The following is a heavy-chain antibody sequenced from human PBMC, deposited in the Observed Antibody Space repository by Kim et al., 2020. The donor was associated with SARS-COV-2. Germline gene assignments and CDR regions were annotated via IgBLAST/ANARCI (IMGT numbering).Heavy chain of an antibody. CDR3: ATVQKYYYDSSGYHHDAFDI. D-gene: IGHD3-22*01. J-gene: IGHJ3*02. V-gene: IGHV1-24*01. CDR2: FDPEDGET. CDR1: GYTLTELS. Sequence: ASVKVSCKVSGYTLTELSMHWVRQAPGKGLEWMGGFDPEDGETIYAQKFQGRVTMTEDTSTDTAYMELSSLRSEDTAVYYCATVQKYYYDSSGYHHDAFDIWGQGTMVTVSS.